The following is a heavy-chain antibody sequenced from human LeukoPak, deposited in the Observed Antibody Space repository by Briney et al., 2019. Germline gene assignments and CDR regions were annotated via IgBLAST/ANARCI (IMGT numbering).Heavy chain of an antibody. J-gene: IGHJ5*02. CDR1: GFTYSSYA. CDR3: ASPFGEYRT. D-gene: IGHD3-10*01. Sequence: GGSLRLSCAASGFTYSSYAMSWVRQAPGKELEWVSAISGSGGSTYCADSVKGRFTISRDNSKNTLYLQVNSLRTEDTAVYYCASPFGEYRTWGQGTLVTVSS. CDR2: ISGSGGST. V-gene: IGHV3-23*01.